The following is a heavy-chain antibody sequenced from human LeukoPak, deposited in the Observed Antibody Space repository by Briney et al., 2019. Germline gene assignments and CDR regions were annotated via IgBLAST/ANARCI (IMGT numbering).Heavy chain of an antibody. Sequence: GGSLRLSCAASGFTFSDHYMDWVRQAPGKGLEWVARIRNKANSNTTEYAVSVKGRFTISRDDSKNSLYLQMSSLRTEDTAVYYCARGRLYSSAWYGGDYWGQGTLVTVSS. V-gene: IGHV3-72*01. D-gene: IGHD6-19*01. CDR1: GFTFSDHY. CDR3: ARGRLYSSAWYGGDY. J-gene: IGHJ4*02. CDR2: IRNKANSNTT.